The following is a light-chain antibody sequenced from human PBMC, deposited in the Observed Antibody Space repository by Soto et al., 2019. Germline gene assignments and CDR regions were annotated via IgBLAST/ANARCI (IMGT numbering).Light chain of an antibody. CDR3: AAWDDSLNGVV. V-gene: IGLV1-36*01. Sequence: QSVLTQPPSVSEAPRQRVTISCSGSNSNIGKNAVNWYQQLPGKAPKLLIYYDNLLPPGVSDRFSGSKSGASASLAISGLQSEDEADYYCAAWDDSLNGVVFGGGTKLTVL. CDR2: YDN. J-gene: IGLJ2*01. CDR1: NSNIGKNA.